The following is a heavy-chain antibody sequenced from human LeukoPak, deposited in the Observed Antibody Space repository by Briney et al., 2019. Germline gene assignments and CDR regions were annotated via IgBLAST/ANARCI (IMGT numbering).Heavy chain of an antibody. Sequence: GGSLRLSCAASGFTFSSYAMSWVRQAPGKGLEWVAIISASGGSTYYADSVKGRFTISRDKSRNYLQMNSLRGDDTAIYYCAKDVRVGEYYGSGSYFDYWGQGTLVTVSS. D-gene: IGHD3-10*01. CDR2: ISASGGST. CDR1: GFTFSSYA. J-gene: IGHJ4*02. CDR3: AKDVRVGEYYGSGSYFDY. V-gene: IGHV3-23*01.